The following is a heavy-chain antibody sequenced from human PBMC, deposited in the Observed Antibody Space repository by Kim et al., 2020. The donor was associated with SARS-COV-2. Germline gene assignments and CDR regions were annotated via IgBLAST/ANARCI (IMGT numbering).Heavy chain of an antibody. Sequence: YHHSLKSRVTMSVDTSKNQFSLKLTSVTAADTAVYYCARGGGTARSFDYWGQGTLVIVSS. V-gene: IGHV4-4*07. J-gene: IGHJ4*02. CDR3: ARGGGTARSFDY. D-gene: IGHD1-7*01.